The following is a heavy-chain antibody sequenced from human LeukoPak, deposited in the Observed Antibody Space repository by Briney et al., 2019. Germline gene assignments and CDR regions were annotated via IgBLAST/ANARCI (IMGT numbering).Heavy chain of an antibody. CDR1: RFTFNSYA. D-gene: IGHD5-12*01. V-gene: IGHV3-23*01. J-gene: IGHJ4*02. CDR2: IGGSNGIT. CDR3: ARNGNSGWGYFDY. Sequence: GGSLRLSCAASRFTFNSYAMSWVRQAPGKGLEWVSVIGGSNGITFYVGSVKGRFTISRDNSKDTLYLQMNSLRAEDTAVYYCARNGNSGWGYFDYWGQGTLVTVSS.